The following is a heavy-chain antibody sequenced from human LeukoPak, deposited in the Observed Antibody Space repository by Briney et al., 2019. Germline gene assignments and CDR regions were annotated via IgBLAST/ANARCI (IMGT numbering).Heavy chain of an antibody. V-gene: IGHV5-51*01. CDR2: IYPGDSDT. Sequence: GESLKISCKGSGYTFASYWIGWVRQMPGKGLEWMGIIYPGDSDTRYSPSFQGQVTISADKSISTAYLQWSSLKASDTAMYYCARRRDLYSGSYYPFDYWGQGTLVTVSS. CDR1: GYTFASYW. D-gene: IGHD1-26*01. J-gene: IGHJ4*02. CDR3: ARRRDLYSGSYYPFDY.